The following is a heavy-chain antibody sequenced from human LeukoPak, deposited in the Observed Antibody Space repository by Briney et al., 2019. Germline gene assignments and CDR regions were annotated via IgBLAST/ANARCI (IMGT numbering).Heavy chain of an antibody. CDR3: TRDRGDFDY. J-gene: IGHJ4*02. CDR1: GFTFSTYW. V-gene: IGHV3-7*04. CDR2: INQDGSEK. Sequence: GGSLRLSCAASGFTFSTYWMSWVRQAPGKGLEWVANINQDGSEKYYVDAVKGRFTVSRDNAKNSLYLQMNSLRAEDTAVYYCTRDRGDFDYWGQGTLVTVSS.